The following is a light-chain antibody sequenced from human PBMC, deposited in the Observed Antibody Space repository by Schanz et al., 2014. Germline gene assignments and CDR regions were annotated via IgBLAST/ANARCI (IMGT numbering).Light chain of an antibody. V-gene: IGKV3-20*01. CDR2: GAS. CDR1: QSVSSTY. J-gene: IGKJ2*01. CDR3: QQYGSSPYK. Sequence: PGERATLSCRASQSVSSTYLAWYQQKPGQAPRLLIYGASSMATGIPDRFSGSGSGTDFTLTISRLEPEDFAVYYCQQYGSSPYKFGQGTKLEIK.